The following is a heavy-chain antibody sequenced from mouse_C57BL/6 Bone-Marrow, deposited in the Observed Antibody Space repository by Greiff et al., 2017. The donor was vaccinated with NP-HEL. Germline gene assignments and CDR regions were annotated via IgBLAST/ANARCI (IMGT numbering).Heavy chain of an antibody. V-gene: IGHV2-4*01. CDR1: GFSLTSYG. D-gene: IGHD2-10*01. J-gene: IGHJ3*01. Sequence: QVQLKESGPGLVQPSQSLSITCTVSGFSLTSYGVHWVRQPPGKGLEWLGVIWSGGSTDYNAAFISRLSISKDNSKSQVFFKMNSLQADDTAIYYCAKNSYYGTAWFAYWGQGTLVTVSA. CDR2: IWSGGST. CDR3: AKNSYYGTAWFAY.